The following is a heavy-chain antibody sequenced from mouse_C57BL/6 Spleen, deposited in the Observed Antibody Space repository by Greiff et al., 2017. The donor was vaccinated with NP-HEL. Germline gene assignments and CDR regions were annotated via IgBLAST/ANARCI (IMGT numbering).Heavy chain of an antibody. CDR1: GYTFTDYN. J-gene: IGHJ1*03. D-gene: IGHD1-1*01. CDR2: INPNNGGT. Sequence: EVQLQQSGPELVKPGASVKIPCKASGYTFTDYNMDWVKQSHGKSLEWIGDINPNNGGTIYNQKFKGKATLTVDKSSSTAYMELRSLTSEDTVVYYCARMIYYYGSSYWYFDVWGTGTTVTVSS. CDR3: ARMIYYYGSSYWYFDV. V-gene: IGHV1-18*01.